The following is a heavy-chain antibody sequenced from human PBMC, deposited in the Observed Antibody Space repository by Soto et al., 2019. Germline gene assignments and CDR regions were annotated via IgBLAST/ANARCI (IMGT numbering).Heavy chain of an antibody. D-gene: IGHD3-9*01. Sequence: QLQLQESGPGLVKPSETLSLTCTVSGGSISSSSYYWGWIRQPPGKGLEWIGSIYYSGSTYYNPSLTSRVTISVDTSKNQFSLKLSSVTAADTAGDYCERQGPDRYDYYYYGMDVWGQGTTVTVSS. CDR2: IYYSGST. CDR3: ERQGPDRYDYYYYGMDV. J-gene: IGHJ6*02. CDR1: GGSISSSSYY. V-gene: IGHV4-39*01.